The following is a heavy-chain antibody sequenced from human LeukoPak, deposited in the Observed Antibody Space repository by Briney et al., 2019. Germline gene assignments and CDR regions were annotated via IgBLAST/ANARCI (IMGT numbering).Heavy chain of an antibody. CDR3: ARVPTTVTTSFDY. CDR2: IYYSGST. D-gene: IGHD4-17*01. CDR1: GGSVSSGSYY. J-gene: IGHJ4*02. V-gene: IGHV4-61*01. Sequence: PSETLSLTCTVSGGSVSSGSYYWSWIRQPPGKELEWIGYIYYSGSTNYNPSLKSRVTISVDMSKNQFSLKLSSVTAADTAVYYCARVPTTVTTSFDYWGQGTLVTVSS.